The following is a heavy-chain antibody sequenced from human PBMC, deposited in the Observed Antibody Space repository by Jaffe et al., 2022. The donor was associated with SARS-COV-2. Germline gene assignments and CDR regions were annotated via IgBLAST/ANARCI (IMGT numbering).Heavy chain of an antibody. Sequence: QVQMQESGPGLVKPSETLSLTCTVSGGSMNNYLWNWIRQPPGEGLEWIGYIYYTGSTDYNPSLKSRVTLSIDTSRNQFSLELNSATTADTAVYYCARVGYDFWSGFNYYHHYGLDVWGQGTTVTVSS. D-gene: IGHD3-3*01. J-gene: IGHJ6*02. V-gene: IGHV4-59*01. CDR1: GGSMNNYL. CDR2: IYYTGST. CDR3: ARVGYDFWSGFNYYHHYGLDV.